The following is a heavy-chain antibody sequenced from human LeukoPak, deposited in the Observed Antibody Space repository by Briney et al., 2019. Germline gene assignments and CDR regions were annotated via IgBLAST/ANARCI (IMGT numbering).Heavy chain of an antibody. CDR1: GFTFNNYA. J-gene: IGHJ4*02. CDR3: ARGAHIITFGGVIVEGDY. CDR2: ISGGAGST. D-gene: IGHD3-16*02. Sequence: GGSLRLSCAASGFTFNNYAMSWVRQAPGKGLEWVSVISGGAGSTYYADSVKGRFTISRDNSKNTLYLQMNSLRAGDTAVYYCARGAHIITFGGVIVEGDYWGQGTLVTVSS. V-gene: IGHV3-23*01.